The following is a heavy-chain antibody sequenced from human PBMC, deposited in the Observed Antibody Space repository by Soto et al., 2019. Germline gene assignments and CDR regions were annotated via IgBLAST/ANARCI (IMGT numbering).Heavy chain of an antibody. D-gene: IGHD3-10*01. J-gene: IGHJ3*01. V-gene: IGHV1-46*01. CDR1: GYTFTSYY. CDR2: INPSDDGT. Sequence: QEQLVQSGAEVKKPGASVMVSCKAPGYTFTSYYMHWVRQAPGQGLEWMGLINPSDDGTNYAQMFQGRVTMTRDTSTNTVYMELSTLRSEDTAVYYCAREGGYYGSGTYWGRAFDVWGQGTMVTVSS. CDR3: AREGGYYGSGTYWGRAFDV.